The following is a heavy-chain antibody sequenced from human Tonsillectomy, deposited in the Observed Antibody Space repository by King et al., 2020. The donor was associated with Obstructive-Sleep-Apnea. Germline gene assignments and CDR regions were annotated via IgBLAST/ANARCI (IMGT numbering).Heavy chain of an antibody. D-gene: IGHD3-10*01. V-gene: IGHV3-30-3*01. J-gene: IGHJ6*02. Sequence: VQLVESGGGVVQPGRSLRLSCAVSGFSFSSFAMHWVRQAPGKGLEWGAVISYDGSNKHYADSVKGRFTISRDNSKNTLDLQMNSLRAEDTAVYYCARRRVRGATYYYGMDVWGQGTTVTVSS. CDR2: ISYDGSNK. CDR3: ARRRVRGATYYYGMDV. CDR1: GFSFSSFA.